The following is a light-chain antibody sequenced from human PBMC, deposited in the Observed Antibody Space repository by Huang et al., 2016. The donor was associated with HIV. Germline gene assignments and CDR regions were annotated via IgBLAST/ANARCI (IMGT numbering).Light chain of an antibody. J-gene: IGKJ4*01. Sequence: DIQMTQSPSSLSASVGDRVTITCQASQAISKYLNWYQQKPGKAPKLLFYDASNLETGVPSRFSGSRSGTDFTLTISNLQPEDIAIYYCQQYDNLPLTFGGGTRVEIK. CDR2: DAS. CDR3: QQYDNLPLT. CDR1: QAISKY. V-gene: IGKV1-33*01.